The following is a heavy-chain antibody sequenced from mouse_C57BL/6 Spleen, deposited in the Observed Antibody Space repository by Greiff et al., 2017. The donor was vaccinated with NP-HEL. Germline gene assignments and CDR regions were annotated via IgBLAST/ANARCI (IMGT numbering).Heavy chain of an antibody. J-gene: IGHJ4*01. CDR1: GYTFTDYY. CDR3: ARWLLLAMDY. CDR2: INPNNGGT. D-gene: IGHD2-3*01. Sequence: VQLQQSGPELVKPGASVKISCKASGYTFTDYYMNWVKQSHGKSLEWIGDINPNNGGTSYNQKFKGKATLTVDKSSSTAYMELRSLTSEDSAVYYCARWLLLAMDYWGQGTSVTVSS. V-gene: IGHV1-26*01.